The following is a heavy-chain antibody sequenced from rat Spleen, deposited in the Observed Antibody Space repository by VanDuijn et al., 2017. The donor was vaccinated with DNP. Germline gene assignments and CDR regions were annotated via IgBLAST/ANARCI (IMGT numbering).Heavy chain of an antibody. CDR3: VRHHTWGFDY. CDR1: GFSLISNG. J-gene: IGHJ2*01. D-gene: IGHD1-7*01. CDR2: IWAGGST. Sequence: QVQLEESGPGLMQPSETLSLTCTVSGFSLISNGVGWIRQPLGKGLVWMGTIWAGGSTTYNSGVQSRLSISRDTSKSQVFLTVNSLQREDTGTYFCVRHHTWGFDYWGQGVMVTVSS. V-gene: IGHV2-72*01.